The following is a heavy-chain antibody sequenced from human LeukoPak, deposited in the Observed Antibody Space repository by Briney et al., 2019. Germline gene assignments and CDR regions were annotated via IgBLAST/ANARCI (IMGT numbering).Heavy chain of an antibody. J-gene: IGHJ4*02. V-gene: IGHV3-23*01. D-gene: IGHD3/OR15-3a*01. CDR2: ISGSGGST. CDR1: GFTFSTYA. Sequence: GGSLRLSCAASGFTFSTYAMSWVRQAPGKGLEWVSGISGSGGSTYYADSVKGRFTISRDNSKNTLYLQMNSLRAEDTAVYYCATFRGTGRFDYWGQGTLVTVSS. CDR3: ATFRGTGRFDY.